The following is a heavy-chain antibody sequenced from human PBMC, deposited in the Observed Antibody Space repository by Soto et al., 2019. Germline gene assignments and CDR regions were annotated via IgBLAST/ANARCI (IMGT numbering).Heavy chain of an antibody. CDR2: IIPIFGTA. J-gene: IGHJ6*02. CDR3: ARRVGAGRYYYYGMDV. V-gene: IGHV1-69*06. Sequence: SVKVSCKASGGTFSSYAISWVRQAPGQGLEWMGGIIPIFGTANYAQKFQGRVTITADKSTSTAYMELSSLRSEDTAVYYCARRVGAGRYYYYGMDVWGQGTTVTVSS. CDR1: GGTFSSYA. D-gene: IGHD1-26*01.